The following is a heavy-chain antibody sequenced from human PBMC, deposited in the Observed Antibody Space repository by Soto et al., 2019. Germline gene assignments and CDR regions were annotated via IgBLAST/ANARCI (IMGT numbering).Heavy chain of an antibody. CDR2: IYYSGST. V-gene: IGHV4-30-4*01. CDR1: GGSISSGDYY. D-gene: IGHD6-13*01. J-gene: IGHJ3*02. Sequence: PSETLSLTCTVSGGSISSGDYYWSWIRQPPGKGLEWIGYIYYSGSTYYNPSLKSQVTISVDTSKNQFSLKLSSVTAADSAVYYCAREVAAAGYDAFDIWGQGTMVTVSS. CDR3: AREVAAAGYDAFDI.